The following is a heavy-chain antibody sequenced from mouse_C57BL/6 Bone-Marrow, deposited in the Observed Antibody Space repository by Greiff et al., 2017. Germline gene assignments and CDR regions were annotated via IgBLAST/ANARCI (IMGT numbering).Heavy chain of an antibody. D-gene: IGHD1-1*01. CDR2: INPSSGYT. Sequence: VKLQQSGAELARPGASVKMSCKASGYTFTSYTMHWVKQRPGQGLEWIGYINPSSGYTKYNQKFKDKATLTADKSSSTAYMQLSSLTSEDSAVYYCARPYYFHAMDYWGQGTSVTVSS. CDR3: ARPYYFHAMDY. J-gene: IGHJ4*01. CDR1: GYTFTSYT. V-gene: IGHV1-4*01.